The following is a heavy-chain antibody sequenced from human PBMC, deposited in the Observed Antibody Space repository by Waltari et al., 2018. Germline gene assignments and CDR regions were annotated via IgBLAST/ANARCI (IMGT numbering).Heavy chain of an antibody. J-gene: IGHJ5*02. CDR2: INHSGST. CDR1: GGSFSGYY. D-gene: IGHD3-10*01. Sequence: QVQLQQWGAGLLKPSETLSLTCAVYGGSFSGYYWSWIRQPPGKGLEWIGEINHSGSTNYNPSLKSRVTISVDTSKNQFSLKLSSVTAADTAVYYCARISSSGWVDPWGQGTLVTVSS. V-gene: IGHV4-34*01. CDR3: ARISSSGWVDP.